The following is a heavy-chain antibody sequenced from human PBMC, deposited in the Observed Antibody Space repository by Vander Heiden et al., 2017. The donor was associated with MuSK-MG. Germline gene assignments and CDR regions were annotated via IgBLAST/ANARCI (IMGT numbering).Heavy chain of an antibody. CDR3: AKFSFSGNYFTHDAFDV. CDR2: ISGSGGST. D-gene: IGHD1-26*01. J-gene: IGHJ3*01. CDR1: GFTFNNYA. V-gene: IGHV3-23*01. Sequence: VQLLESGGGLVQPGGSLRLSCAASGFTFNNYAMSWVRQAPGKGLEWVSAISGSGGSTYSADSGKGRVTISRDNSKNTLSLQMNSLRAEDTAVYYCAKFSFSGNYFTHDAFDVWGQGTMVTVSS.